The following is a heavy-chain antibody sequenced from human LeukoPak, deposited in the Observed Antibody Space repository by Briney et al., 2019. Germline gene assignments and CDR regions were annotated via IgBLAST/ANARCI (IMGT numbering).Heavy chain of an antibody. J-gene: IGHJ4*02. CDR3: ARVRSQSGAGDYFDY. CDR1: GYSISSGYY. D-gene: IGHD2-8*02. V-gene: IGHV4-38-2*02. CDR2: IYHSGST. Sequence: KPSETLSLTCTVSGYSISSGYYWGWIRQPPGKGLEWIGSIYHSGSTYYNPSLKSRVTISVDTSKNQFSLKLSSVTAADTAVYYCARVRSQSGAGDYFDYWGQGTLVTVSS.